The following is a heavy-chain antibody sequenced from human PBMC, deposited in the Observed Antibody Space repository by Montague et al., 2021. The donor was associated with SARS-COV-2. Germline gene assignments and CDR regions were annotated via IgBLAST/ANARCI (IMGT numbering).Heavy chain of an antibody. J-gene: IGHJ4*02. D-gene: IGHD2-15*01. CDR3: AGGVVVAPPGVDY. V-gene: IGHV4-4*07. CDR2: IYASGGT. CDR1: GEPISGFF. Sequence: SETLSLACSVSGEPISGFFWNWIRQPAGNGLEWIGHIYASGGTDYNPSLESRVTISVDTSKNQFSLKVNAVAAAAEAMYYCAGGVVVAPPGVDYWGRGTLVTVSS.